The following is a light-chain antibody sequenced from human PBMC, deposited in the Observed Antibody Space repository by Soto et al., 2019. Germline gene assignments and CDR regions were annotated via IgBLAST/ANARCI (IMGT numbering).Light chain of an antibody. CDR1: ISNIGSNT. CDR3: AAWDDSLNGPV. CDR2: SNN. V-gene: IGLV1-44*01. J-gene: IGLJ3*02. Sequence: QAVLTQPPSASGTPGQRVTISCSGSISNIGSNTVNWYQQLPGTAPKVLIQSNNYRPSGVPDRFSGSKSGTSASLAISGLQSEDEADYYCAAWDDSLNGPVFGGGTQLTVL.